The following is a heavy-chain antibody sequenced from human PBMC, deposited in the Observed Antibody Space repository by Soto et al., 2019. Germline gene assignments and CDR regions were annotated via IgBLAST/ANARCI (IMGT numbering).Heavy chain of an antibody. J-gene: IGHJ4*02. V-gene: IGHV3-23*01. CDR2: LNGRGGRT. Sequence: EVQLLESGGGLVQPGGSLRLSCAASGFTFNNYGMWWVRQSPGKGLEWLSGLNGRGGRTYYADDVKGRFTISRDNSKNTVYLQLSGLRAEDTAVYYCAKDGTDFWGGSPFDYWGKGTLVTVSS. CDR1: GFTFNNYG. D-gene: IGHD3-3*01. CDR3: AKDGTDFWGGSPFDY.